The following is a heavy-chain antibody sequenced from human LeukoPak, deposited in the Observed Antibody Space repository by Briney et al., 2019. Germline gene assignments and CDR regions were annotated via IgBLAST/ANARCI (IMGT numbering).Heavy chain of an antibody. CDR3: ARRTGSSSSRWFDP. CDR1: GGSISSSSYY. Sequence: SETLSLTCTVSGGSISSSSYYWGWIRQPPGKGLEWIANIYYSGSTFYNPSLKSRVTISVDTSKNQFSLKLSSVTAADTAVYYCARRTGSSSSRWFDPWGQGTLVTVSS. CDR2: IYYSGST. D-gene: IGHD6-6*01. V-gene: IGHV4-39*01. J-gene: IGHJ5*02.